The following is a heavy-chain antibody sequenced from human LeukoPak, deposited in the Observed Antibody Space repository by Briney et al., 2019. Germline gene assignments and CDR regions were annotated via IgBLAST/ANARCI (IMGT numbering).Heavy chain of an antibody. V-gene: IGHV3-53*01. J-gene: IGHJ6*02. D-gene: IGHD3-10*01. CDR2: FYSGGSA. CDR1: GFTVAANY. CDR3: ARELEGSGSYSWEYYYYGMDV. Sequence: PGGSLRLSCSVSGFTVAANYMTWVRQAPGKGLEWVSVFYSGGSAYYADSVKGRFTISRDLSTNTLFLQMISLRAEDTAVYYCARELEGSGSYSWEYYYYGMDVWGQGTTVTVSS.